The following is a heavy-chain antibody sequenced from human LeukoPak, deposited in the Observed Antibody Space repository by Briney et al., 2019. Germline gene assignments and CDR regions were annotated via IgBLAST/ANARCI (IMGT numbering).Heavy chain of an antibody. J-gene: IGHJ1*01. CDR2: IKQDGSEK. CDR3: ARVSYHIPLIQH. V-gene: IGHV3-7*01. CDR1: GFTVSSNY. D-gene: IGHD2-2*01. Sequence: GGSLRLSCAASGFTVSSNYMSWVRQAPGKGLEWVANIKQDGSEKYYVDSVKGRFTISRDNAKNSLYLQMNSLRAEDTAVYYCARVSYHIPLIQHWGQGTLVTVSS.